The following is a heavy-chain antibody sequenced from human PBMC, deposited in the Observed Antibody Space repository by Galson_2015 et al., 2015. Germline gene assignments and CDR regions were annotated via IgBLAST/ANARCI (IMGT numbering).Heavy chain of an antibody. CDR1: GYSFTSYW. Sequence: QSGAEVKKPGESLKISCKGSGYSFTSYWIGWVRQMPGKGLEWMGIIYPGDSDTRYSPSFQGQVTISADKSISTAYLQWSSLKASDTAMYYCATFGALRYFDWLYSFPDYWGQGTLVTVSS. CDR3: ATFGALRYFDWLYSFPDY. J-gene: IGHJ4*02. V-gene: IGHV5-51*01. CDR2: IYPGDSDT. D-gene: IGHD3-9*01.